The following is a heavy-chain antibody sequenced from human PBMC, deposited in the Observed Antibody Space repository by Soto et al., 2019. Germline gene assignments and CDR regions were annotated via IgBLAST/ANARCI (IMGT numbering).Heavy chain of an antibody. Sequence: GWSLRLSCAASGFTFSSYSMNWVRQAPGKGLEWVSSISSSSSYIYYADSVKGRFTISRDNAKNSLYLQMNSLRAEDTAVYYCAREKMMPRASGYSYGWIDYWGQGTLVTVSS. CDR1: GFTFSSYS. J-gene: IGHJ4*02. V-gene: IGHV3-21*01. D-gene: IGHD5-18*01. CDR2: ISSSSSYI. CDR3: AREKMMPRASGYSYGWIDY.